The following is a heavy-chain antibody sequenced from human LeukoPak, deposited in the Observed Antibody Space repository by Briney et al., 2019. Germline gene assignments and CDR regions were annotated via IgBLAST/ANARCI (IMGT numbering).Heavy chain of an antibody. CDR2: ISYDGSKK. CDR3: ARDRTDEAFDI. CDR1: GFTFSSYA. J-gene: IGHJ3*02. D-gene: IGHD2-2*01. Sequence: GGSLRLSCAASGFTFSSYAMHWVRQAPGKGLEGVAVISYDGSKKYYADSVKGRFTISRDNSKNTLYLQMNSLRAEDTAVYYCARDRTDEAFDIWGQGTMVTVSS. V-gene: IGHV3-30*04.